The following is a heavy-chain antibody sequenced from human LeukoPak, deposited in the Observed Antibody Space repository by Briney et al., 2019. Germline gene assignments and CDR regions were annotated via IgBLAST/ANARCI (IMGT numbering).Heavy chain of an antibody. V-gene: IGHV4-59*08. Sequence: PSETLSLTCTVSGGSISSYYWSWIRQPPGKGLEWIGYIYYSGSTNYNPSLKSRVTISVDTSKNQFSLKVRSVTAAATAVYYCAKDGGGGWRLLHLWGQGTLVTVSS. CDR3: AKDGGGGWRLLHL. CDR2: IYYSGST. CDR1: GGSISSYY. D-gene: IGHD3-22*01. J-gene: IGHJ4*02.